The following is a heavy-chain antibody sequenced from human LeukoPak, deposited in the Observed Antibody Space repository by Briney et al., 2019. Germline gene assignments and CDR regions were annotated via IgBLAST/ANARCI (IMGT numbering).Heavy chain of an antibody. J-gene: IGHJ4*02. CDR1: GFTFSSYG. CDR2: ISYDGSNK. V-gene: IGHV3-30*18. CDR3: AKDWHLGYRSPIDY. Sequence: GGSLRLSCAASGFTFSSYGMHWVRQAPGKGLEWVAVISYDGSNKYYADSVKGRFTISRDNSKNTLYLQMNSLRAEDTAVYYCAKDWHLGYRSPIDYWGQGTLVTVSS. D-gene: IGHD5-12*01.